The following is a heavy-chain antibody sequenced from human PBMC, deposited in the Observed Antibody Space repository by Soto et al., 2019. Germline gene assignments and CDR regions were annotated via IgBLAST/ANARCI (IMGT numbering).Heavy chain of an antibody. V-gene: IGHV6-1*01. Sequence: SPTVSRTCAISGDKDSTNTATWDRIRQSPTRGLEWLGRTYYRSKWNTDYALSVKSRITIHPDTSKNQVSLQLDSVTPEDTAVYYCARLIGNSWFVGWGQGTLVTGSS. J-gene: IGHJ4*02. D-gene: IGHD6-13*01. CDR1: GDKDSTNTAT. CDR2: TYYRSKWNT. CDR3: ARLIGNSWFVG.